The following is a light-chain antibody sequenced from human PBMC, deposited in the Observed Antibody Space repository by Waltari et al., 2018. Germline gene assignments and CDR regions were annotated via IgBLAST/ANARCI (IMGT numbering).Light chain of an antibody. Sequence: QAALTQPPSVSGSPEQSVTLSCTGTSSDIGRYNYVSWYQQHPGKAPKLIIYDVSQLPSGVSDRFSGSKSGNTASLTISGLQAEDEADYYCTSYTGSNTYIFGPGTRLTVL. V-gene: IGLV2-14*03. CDR2: DVS. CDR1: SSDIGRYNY. J-gene: IGLJ1*01. CDR3: TSYTGSNTYI.